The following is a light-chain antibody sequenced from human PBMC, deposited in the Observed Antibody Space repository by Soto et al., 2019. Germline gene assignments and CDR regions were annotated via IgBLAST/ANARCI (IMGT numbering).Light chain of an antibody. Sequence: GDRVTITCRSSQSIGVYLNWYQKKPGTPPKLLIYAASNLQSGVPSRFIGRGSGTDFTLTISSLQPEDFASYYCQQTYRIPHTFGQGTKLEI. CDR1: QSIGVY. V-gene: IGKV1-39*01. J-gene: IGKJ2*01. CDR3: QQTYRIPHT. CDR2: AAS.